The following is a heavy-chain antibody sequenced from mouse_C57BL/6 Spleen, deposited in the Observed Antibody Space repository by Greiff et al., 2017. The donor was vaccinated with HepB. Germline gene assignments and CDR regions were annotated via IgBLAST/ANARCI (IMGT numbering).Heavy chain of an antibody. D-gene: IGHD1-1*01. CDR2: IDPNSGGT. Sequence: QVQLQQPGAELVKPGASVKLSCKASGYTFTSYWMHWVKQRPGRGLEWIGRIDPNSGGTKYNEKFKSKATLTVDKPSSTAYMQRSSLTSEDSAVYYCALITTVGFAYWGQGTLVTVSA. J-gene: IGHJ3*01. CDR1: GYTFTSYW. CDR3: ALITTVGFAY. V-gene: IGHV1-72*01.